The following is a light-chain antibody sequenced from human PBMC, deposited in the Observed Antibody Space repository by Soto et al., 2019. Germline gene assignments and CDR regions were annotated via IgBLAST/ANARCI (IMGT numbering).Light chain of an antibody. V-gene: IGKV1-39*01. CDR2: AAS. CDR3: QQSYSTPYT. CDR1: QSISSY. J-gene: IGKJ2*01. Sequence: VGXRVTITCRASQSISSYLNWYQQKPGKAPKLLIYAASSLQSGVPSRFSGSGSGTDFTLTISSLQPEDFATYYCQQSYSTPYTFGQGTKVEIX.